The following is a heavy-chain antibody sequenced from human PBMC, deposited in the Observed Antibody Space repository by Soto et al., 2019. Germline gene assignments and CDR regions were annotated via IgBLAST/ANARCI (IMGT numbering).Heavy chain of an antibody. CDR2: IYWDDDK. Sequence: QITLRESGPTLVQPTQTLTLTCTLSGVLLTTSGVGVGWIRQPPGKALEWLALIYWDDDKRFSPSLKSRLAITRDTSKNQVVMTMTDMAPVDTAIYYCAHRQRTVVVGAPFDLWGQGSQVTVSS. CDR3: AHRQRTVVVGAPFDL. D-gene: IGHD2-15*01. V-gene: IGHV2-5*02. J-gene: IGHJ4*02. CDR1: GVLLTTSGVG.